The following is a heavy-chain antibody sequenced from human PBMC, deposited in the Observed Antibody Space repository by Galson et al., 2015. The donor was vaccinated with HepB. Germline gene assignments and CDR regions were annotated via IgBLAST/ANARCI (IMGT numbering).Heavy chain of an antibody. V-gene: IGHV3-30-3*01. CDR1: GFTFSSHA. D-gene: IGHD2-2*01. Sequence: FLRLYGAASGFTFSSHAMHWVRQAPGKGLEWVAIISYDEDSKYYAASVKGRFTISRDNSKNTMYLQLNSLRTEDTAVYYCARPGVRGITSCFLPFDSWGQGTLVTVSS. CDR3: ARPGVRGITSCFLPFDS. J-gene: IGHJ4*02. CDR2: ISYDEDSK.